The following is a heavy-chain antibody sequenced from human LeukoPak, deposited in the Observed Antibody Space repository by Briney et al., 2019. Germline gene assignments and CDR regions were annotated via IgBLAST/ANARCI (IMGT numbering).Heavy chain of an antibody. V-gene: IGHV4-59*08. CDR1: GGSISSYY. CDR3: GXXSPXGYYYYGMDV. J-gene: IGHJ6*02. D-gene: IGHD3-10*01. Sequence: KPSETLSLTCTVSGGSISSYYWSWIRQPPGKGLEWIGYIYYSGSTNYNPSLKSRVTISVDTSKNQFSLKLSSVTAADTAVYYCGXXSPXGYYYYGMDVWGQGTTVTVSS. CDR2: IYYSGST.